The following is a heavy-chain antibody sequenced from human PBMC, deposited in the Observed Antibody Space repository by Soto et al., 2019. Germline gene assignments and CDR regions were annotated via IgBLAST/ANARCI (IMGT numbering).Heavy chain of an antibody. Sequence: QVQLQQWGAGLLKPSETLSLTCAVYGGSFSGYYWSWIRQPPGMGLEWIGEINHSGSTNYNPSLKSRVTISVDTSKNQVSLKLSSVTAADTAVYYCAREYGDYGVIDYWGQVTLVTVSS. CDR3: AREYGDYGVIDY. CDR1: GGSFSGYY. D-gene: IGHD4-17*01. V-gene: IGHV4-34*01. J-gene: IGHJ4*02. CDR2: INHSGST.